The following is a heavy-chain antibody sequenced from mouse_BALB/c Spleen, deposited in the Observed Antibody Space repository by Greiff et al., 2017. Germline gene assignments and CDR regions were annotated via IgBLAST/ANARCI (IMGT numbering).Heavy chain of an antibody. D-gene: IGHD1-1*02. V-gene: IGHV3-2*02. Sequence: VQLKQSGPGLVKPSQSLSLTCTVTGYSITSDYAWNWIRQFPVNKLEWMGYISYSGSTSYNPSLKSRISITRDTSKNQFFLQLNSVTTEDTATYYCARYGSHFDYWGQGTTLTVSS. CDR1: GYSITSDYA. CDR2: ISYSGST. CDR3: ARYGSHFDY. J-gene: IGHJ2*01.